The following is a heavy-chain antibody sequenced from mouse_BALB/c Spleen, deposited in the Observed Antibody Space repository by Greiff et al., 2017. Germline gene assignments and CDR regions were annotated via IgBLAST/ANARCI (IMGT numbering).Heavy chain of an antibody. CDR1: GYTFTDYA. D-gene: IGHD1-1*01. V-gene: IGHV1-67*01. CDR3: ASITTVVATGDWFAY. Sequence: VQLQQSGPELVRPGVSVKISCKGSGYTFTDYAMHWVKQSHAKSLEWIGVISTYSGNTNYNQKFKGKATMTVDKSSSTAYMELARLTSEASAIYYCASITTVVATGDWFAYWGQGTLVTVSA. J-gene: IGHJ3*01. CDR2: ISTYSGNT.